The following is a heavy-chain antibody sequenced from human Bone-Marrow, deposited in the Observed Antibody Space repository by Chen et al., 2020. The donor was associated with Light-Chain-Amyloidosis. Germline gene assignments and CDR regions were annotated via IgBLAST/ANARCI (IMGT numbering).Heavy chain of an antibody. V-gene: IGHV3-23*04. CDR2: ISGSGGRR. CDR1: GFAFRSYA. CDR3: AKDISYDDILPGYPADAFDI. Sequence: EVQLVESGGGLLQRGGSLRLSCAASGFAFRSYAMSWVRRAPGRGLEGVSTISGSGGRRYYGDSVRCRLTISRDNSKNALFLQMNSLRAEDTAVYYCAKDISYDDILPGYPADAFDIWGQGTMVTVSS. D-gene: IGHD3-9*01. J-gene: IGHJ3*02.